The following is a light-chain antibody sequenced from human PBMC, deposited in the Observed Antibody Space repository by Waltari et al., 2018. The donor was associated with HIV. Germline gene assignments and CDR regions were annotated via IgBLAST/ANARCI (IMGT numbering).Light chain of an antibody. V-gene: IGKV4-1*01. CDR2: WAS. CDR3: QQYFRIPPT. J-gene: IGKJ4*02. Sequence: IVMTQSPDSLPVSLCERPTIHCPSSRSILYSSDNRNYLAWYQQKPRQPPKLLISWASTRETGVPDRFSGSGSGTDFTLTITRLQAEDVAVYHCQQYFRIPPTFGGGTKVEIK. CDR1: RSILYSSDNRNY.